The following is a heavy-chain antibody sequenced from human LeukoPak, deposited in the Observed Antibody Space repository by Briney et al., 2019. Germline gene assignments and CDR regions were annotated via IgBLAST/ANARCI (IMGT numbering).Heavy chain of an antibody. CDR2: IKQDGSEK. CDR1: GFSFSDYW. CDR3: AREARIVVVVAATDY. V-gene: IGHV3-7*01. D-gene: IGHD2-15*01. J-gene: IGHJ4*02. Sequence: GGSLRLSCAASGFSFSDYWMSWVRQSPGKGLEWVANIKQDGSEKSYLDSVKGRFTISRDNAKNSLYLQMNSLRAEDTAVYYCAREARIVVVVAATDYWGQGTLVTVSS.